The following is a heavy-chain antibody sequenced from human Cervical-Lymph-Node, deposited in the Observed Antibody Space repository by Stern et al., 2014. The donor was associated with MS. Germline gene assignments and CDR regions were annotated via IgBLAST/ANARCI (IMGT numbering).Heavy chain of an antibody. Sequence: QLVQSGAKMPKPGASVKVSCKASGYTFTDFFIHWVRQVPGQGLEWMGRLSPHSDDPAYAQNVQDRVALTTNTSIGKAYLELSRLTAADTAVYSCAREATRIVVGIDYWGQGTQVTVSS. V-gene: IGHV1-2*06. J-gene: IGHJ4*02. D-gene: IGHD3-22*01. CDR2: LSPHSDDP. CDR1: GYTFTDFF. CDR3: AREATRIVVGIDY.